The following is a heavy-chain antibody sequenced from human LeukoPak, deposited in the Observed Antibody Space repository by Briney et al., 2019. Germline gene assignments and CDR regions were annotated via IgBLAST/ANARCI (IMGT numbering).Heavy chain of an antibody. CDR2: ISDSGANT. D-gene: IGHD6-19*01. V-gene: IGHV3-23*01. J-gene: IGHJ2*01. Sequence: GGSLRLSCAAPGFTFSSYSMNWVRQAPGKGLEWVSTISDSGANTYYADSVRGRFTISRDNSKNTLYLQKNSLRADDTAIYYCAKSMTLQWRGFFDLWGRGTHITVSS. CDR3: AKSMTLQWRGFFDL. CDR1: GFTFSSYS.